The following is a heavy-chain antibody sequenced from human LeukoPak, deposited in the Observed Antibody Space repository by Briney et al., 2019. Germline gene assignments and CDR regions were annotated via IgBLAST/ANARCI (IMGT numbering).Heavy chain of an antibody. V-gene: IGHV3-74*01. Sequence: GGSLRLSCVTSGLTFSGYWMHWVRQGPEKGLELVSRIDNDGHGIIYADSVKGRFTTSRDNVKNTLYLQMNSLRVVDTAVYYCAAGGGWDPSFGVVTHIDAWGKGTTVVVS. D-gene: IGHD3-3*01. CDR3: AAGGGWDPSFGVVTHIDA. CDR2: IDNDGHGI. CDR1: GLTFSGYW. J-gene: IGHJ6*03.